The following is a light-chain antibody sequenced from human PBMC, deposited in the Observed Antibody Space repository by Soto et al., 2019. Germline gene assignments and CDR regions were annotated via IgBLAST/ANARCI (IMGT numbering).Light chain of an antibody. Sequence: EIVLTQSPGTLSLSPGERATLSCMASQSVSSIYLAWYQQKPVQAPRLLIYGASSRATGIPDRFSGSGSGTEFALTISRLEPEDFAVYYCQQYGSSITFGQGTRLEIK. V-gene: IGKV3-20*01. CDR1: QSVSSIY. J-gene: IGKJ5*01. CDR2: GAS. CDR3: QQYGSSIT.